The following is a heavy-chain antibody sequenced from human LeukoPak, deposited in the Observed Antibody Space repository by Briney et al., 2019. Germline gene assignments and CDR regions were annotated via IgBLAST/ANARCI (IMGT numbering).Heavy chain of an antibody. CDR2: ISYDGSNK. V-gene: IGHV3-30*03. D-gene: IGHD6-19*01. J-gene: IGHJ4*02. CDR1: GFTFSSYG. CDR3: ARDLLRSGSQYFDY. Sequence: PGRSLRLSCAASGFTFSSYGMHWVRQAPGKGLEWVAVISYDGSNKYYADSVKGRFTISRDNSKNTLYLQMNSLRAEDTAVYYCARDLLRSGSQYFDYWGQGTLVTVSS.